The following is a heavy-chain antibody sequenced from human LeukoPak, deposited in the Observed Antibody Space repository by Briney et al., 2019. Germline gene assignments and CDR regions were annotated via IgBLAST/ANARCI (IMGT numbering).Heavy chain of an antibody. D-gene: IGHD6-6*01. CDR1: GGSISSLY. Sequence: SETLSLTCSVSGGSISSLYWSWLRQPPGKGLEWIGYIYYTGSTNYNPSLKSRVTMFVDMSKNQFSLRLSSVTAADTAVYYCARHRAYSSSSPFDYWGQGALVTVSS. J-gene: IGHJ4*02. V-gene: IGHV4-59*08. CDR2: IYYTGST. CDR3: ARHRAYSSSSPFDY.